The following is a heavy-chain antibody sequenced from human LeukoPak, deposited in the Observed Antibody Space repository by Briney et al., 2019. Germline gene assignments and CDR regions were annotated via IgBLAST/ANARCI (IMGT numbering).Heavy chain of an antibody. CDR1: GGSFSGYY. V-gene: IGHV4-34*01. Sequence: SETLSLTCAVYGGSFSGYYWSWIRQPPGKGLEWIGEINHSGSTNYNTSLKSRVTISVDTSKNQFSLKLSSVTAADTAVYYCARGTAKLIFDYWGQGTLVTVSS. J-gene: IGHJ4*02. D-gene: IGHD2-21*02. CDR3: ARGTAKLIFDY. CDR2: INHSGST.